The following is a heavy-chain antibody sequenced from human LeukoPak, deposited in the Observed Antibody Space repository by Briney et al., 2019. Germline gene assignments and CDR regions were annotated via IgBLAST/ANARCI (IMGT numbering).Heavy chain of an antibody. D-gene: IGHD4-23*01. CDR3: ARSPTVVKGGLDY. CDR2: IYYSGST. Sequence: SETLSLTCTVSGGSISSYYWSWIRQPPGKGLEWIGYIYYSGSTNYNPSLKSRVTISVDTSKNQFFLKLSSVTAADTAVYYCARSPTVVKGGLDYWGQGTLATVSS. J-gene: IGHJ4*02. CDR1: GGSISSYY. V-gene: IGHV4-59*01.